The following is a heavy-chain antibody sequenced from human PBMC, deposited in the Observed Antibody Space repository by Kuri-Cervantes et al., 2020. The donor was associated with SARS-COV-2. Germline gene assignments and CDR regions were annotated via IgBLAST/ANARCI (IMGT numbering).Heavy chain of an antibody. CDR2: IDSSSYYI. CDR3: AREEGGELGEAFDY. V-gene: IGHV3-21*01. D-gene: IGHD7-27*01. CDR1: GFTFSGYS. Sequence: GGSLRLSCAASGFTFSGYSMNWIRQAPGKGLEWVASIDSSSYYIYHADSVKGRLTISRDNAKTSLYLQMNSLKLEDTAVYYCAREEGGELGEAFDYWGQGALVTVS. J-gene: IGHJ4*02.